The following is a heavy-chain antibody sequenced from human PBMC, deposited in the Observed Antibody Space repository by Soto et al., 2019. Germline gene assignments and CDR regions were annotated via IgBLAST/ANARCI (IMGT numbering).Heavy chain of an antibody. D-gene: IGHD3-10*01. CDR3: ARESVACMVRTHNWFDP. J-gene: IGHJ5*02. CDR2: IYYSGST. CDR1: GGSISSSSYY. Sequence: SETLSLTCTVSGGSISSSSYYWDWIRQPPGKGLEWIGSIYYSGSTYYNPSLKSRVTISVDTSKNQFSLKLSSVTAADTAVYYCARESVACMVRTHNWFDPWGQGTLVTVSS. V-gene: IGHV4-39*07.